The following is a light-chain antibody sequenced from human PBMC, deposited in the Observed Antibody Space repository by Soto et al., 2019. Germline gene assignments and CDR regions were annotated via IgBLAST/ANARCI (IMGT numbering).Light chain of an antibody. Sequence: NFMLTQPHSVSESPGKTVTISCTRTSGSIASNYVQWYQQRPDSAPTTLTYEDNQRLSGVPDRFSGSIDSSSNSASLTISGLTTEDEADYYCQSYDSTFWVFGGGTKLTVL. CDR2: EDN. V-gene: IGLV6-57*03. CDR1: SGSIASNY. J-gene: IGLJ3*02. CDR3: QSYDSTFWV.